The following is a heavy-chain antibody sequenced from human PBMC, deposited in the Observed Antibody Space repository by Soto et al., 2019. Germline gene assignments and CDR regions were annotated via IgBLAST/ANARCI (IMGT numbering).Heavy chain of an antibody. J-gene: IGHJ4*02. D-gene: IGHD4-4*01. CDR1: GYIFTSYA. Sequence: SVKLSCEASGYIFTSYAMQWVRQAPGQRLEWMGWINAGNGDTKYSQKFQGRVTITRDTSANTAFMELSSLRSEDTAIYYCARELQGLYCFDFWGQGTLVTVSS. CDR2: INAGNGDT. V-gene: IGHV1-3*01. CDR3: ARELQGLYCFDF.